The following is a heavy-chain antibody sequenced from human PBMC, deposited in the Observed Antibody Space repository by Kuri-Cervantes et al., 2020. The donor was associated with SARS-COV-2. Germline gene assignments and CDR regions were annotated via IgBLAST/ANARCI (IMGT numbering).Heavy chain of an antibody. CDR2: IIPIFGTA. CDR1: GYTFTSYG. D-gene: IGHD3-3*01. CDR3: ASDTNTIFGVVIMPYYYYYGMDV. J-gene: IGHJ6*02. V-gene: IGHV1-69*06. Sequence: SVKVSCKASGYTFTSYGISWVRQAPGQGLEWMGGIIPIFGTANYAQKFQGRVTITADKSTSTAYMELSSLRSEDTAVYYCASDTNTIFGVVIMPYYYYYGMDVWGQGTTVTVSS.